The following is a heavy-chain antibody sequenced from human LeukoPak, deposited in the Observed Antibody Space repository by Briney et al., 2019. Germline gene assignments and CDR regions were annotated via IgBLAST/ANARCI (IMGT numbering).Heavy chain of an antibody. Sequence: PGGSLRLSCAASGFTFSSYWMHWVRQAPGKGLVWVSRINSDGSSTSYADSVKGRFTISRDHAKNTLYLQMNSLRAEDTAVYYCARESYASWYYYYYMDVWGKGTTVTVSS. J-gene: IGHJ6*03. CDR1: GFTFSSYW. V-gene: IGHV3-74*01. D-gene: IGHD2-2*01. CDR2: INSDGSST. CDR3: ARESYASWYYYYYMDV.